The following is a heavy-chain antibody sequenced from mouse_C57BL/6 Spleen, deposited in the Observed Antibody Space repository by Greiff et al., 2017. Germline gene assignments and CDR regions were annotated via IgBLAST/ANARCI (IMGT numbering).Heavy chain of an antibody. V-gene: IGHV2-2*01. CDR1: GFSLTSYG. Sequence: QVQRKESGPGLVQPSRTLSLTCTASGFSLTSYGVPWVRQSPGKGLEWLGAVWGGGSTDYNAAFISRLSTSKDNPKSQVFFQMNSLQADDTAIYCWARVLLRYCDVWSTGTTVTVSA. CDR2: VWGGGST. J-gene: IGHJ1*03. CDR3: ARVLLRYCDV. D-gene: IGHD2-3*01.